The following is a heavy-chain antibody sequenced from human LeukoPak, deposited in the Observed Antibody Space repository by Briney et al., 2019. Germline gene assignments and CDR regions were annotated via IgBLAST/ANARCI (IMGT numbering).Heavy chain of an antibody. Sequence: GGSLRLSCAASGLTFSSYAMSWVRQAAGKGLEWVSRIENDGTGAVYVDAVEGRFTISRDNAKNMLYLQMNSLRAEDTAVYYCVRGGLNGNWGQGTLVTVSS. V-gene: IGHV3-74*03. CDR2: IENDGTGA. CDR1: GLTFSSYA. CDR3: VRGGLNGN. D-gene: IGHD2-8*01. J-gene: IGHJ4*02.